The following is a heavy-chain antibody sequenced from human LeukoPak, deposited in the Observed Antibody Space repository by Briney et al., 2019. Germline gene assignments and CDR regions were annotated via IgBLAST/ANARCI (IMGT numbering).Heavy chain of an antibody. D-gene: IGHD6-13*01. V-gene: IGHV3-7*01. CDR3: ATDLGSSRPNF. Sequence: GGSLRLSCAASGLSFSSYLMSWVRQAPGKGLEWVANIKQDGSEKYYVDSAKGRFTISRDNAKNSLYLQMNSLRAEDTAVYYCATDLGSSRPNFWGQETLVTVSS. CDR2: IKQDGSEK. J-gene: IGHJ4*02. CDR1: GLSFSSYL.